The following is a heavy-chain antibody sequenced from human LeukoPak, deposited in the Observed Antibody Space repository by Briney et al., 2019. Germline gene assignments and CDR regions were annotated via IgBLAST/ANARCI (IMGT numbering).Heavy chain of an antibody. V-gene: IGHV5-51*01. CDR1: GYSFTSYW. CDR2: IYPGDSDT. CDR3: ARQYCSGGSCYPNYFDY. Sequence: GESLKISCKGSGYSFTSYWIGWVRQMPGKGLEWMGIIYPGDSDTRYSPSFQGQVTISADKSISTAYLQWSSLKASDTAMYYCARQYCSGGSCYPNYFDYWGQGTLVTVSS. D-gene: IGHD2-15*01. J-gene: IGHJ4*02.